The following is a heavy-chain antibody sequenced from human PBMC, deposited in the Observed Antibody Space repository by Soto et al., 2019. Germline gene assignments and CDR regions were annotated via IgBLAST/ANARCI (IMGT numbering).Heavy chain of an antibody. CDR3: ARDPRTRRLSATKGGFLTGYPSAPPDY. V-gene: IGHV3-33*01. D-gene: IGHD3-9*01. Sequence: GGSLRLSCAASGFTFSSYGMHWVRQAPGKGLEWVAVIWYDGSNKYYADSVKGRFTISRDNSKNKLYRQMNSRRAEDTAVDYCARDPRTRRLSATKGGFLTGYPSAPPDYWGQGTLVTVSS. CDR1: GFTFSSYG. CDR2: IWYDGSNK. J-gene: IGHJ4*02.